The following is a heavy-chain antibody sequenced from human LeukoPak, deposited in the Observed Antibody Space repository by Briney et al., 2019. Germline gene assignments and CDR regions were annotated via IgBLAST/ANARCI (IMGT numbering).Heavy chain of an antibody. J-gene: IGHJ4*02. CDR3: ARGRLSRVIVGVITKAYYFDY. V-gene: IGHV4-34*01. Sequence: ETLSLTCAVYGGSFSSYYGSWVRQPPGKGLEWIGEINHSGSTNYNPSLKRRVTISADTSKNQFSLKLSSVTAADTAVYYCARGRLSRVIVGVITKAYYFDYWGQGTLVTVSS. CDR2: INHSGST. CDR1: GGSFSSYY. D-gene: IGHD3-22*01.